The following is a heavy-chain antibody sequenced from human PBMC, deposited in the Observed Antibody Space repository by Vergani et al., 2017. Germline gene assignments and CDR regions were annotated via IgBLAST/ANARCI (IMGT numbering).Heavy chain of an antibody. J-gene: IGHJ3*02. CDR3: ARPYKIVIVHPGWAFDI. CDR1: GFTFSHYW. V-gene: IGHV3-7*01. D-gene: IGHD2/OR15-2a*01. CDR2: IKQDGSDK. Sequence: EVHLMQSGGGLVQPGGSLRLSCAASGFTFSHYWMTWVRQAPGKGLEWVANIKQDGSDKYYVDSVKGRFTISRDNAKNSLYLQMNSLRAEDTAVYYCARPYKIVIVHPGWAFDIWGQGTMVTVSS.